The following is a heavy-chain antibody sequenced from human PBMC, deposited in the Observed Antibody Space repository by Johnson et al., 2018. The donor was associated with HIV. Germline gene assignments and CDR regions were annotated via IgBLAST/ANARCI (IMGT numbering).Heavy chain of an antibody. CDR2: ISSSGTTI. CDR1: GFTFRDYY. J-gene: IGHJ3*02. V-gene: IGHV3-11*04. CDR3: ARVPSGAPSSI. Sequence: QVQLVESGGGLVKPGGSLRLSCVVSGFTFRDYYMSWIRQAPGKGLEWVSYISSSGTTIYYADSVKGRFTISRDNVKNSMYLQMNSLRAEDTAVYYCARVPSGAPSSIWGQGTKVTVS. D-gene: IGHD2-15*01.